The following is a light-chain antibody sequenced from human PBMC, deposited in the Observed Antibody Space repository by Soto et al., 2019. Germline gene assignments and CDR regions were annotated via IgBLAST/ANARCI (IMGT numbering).Light chain of an antibody. V-gene: IGLV2-11*01. J-gene: IGLJ1*01. CDR1: SGDVGGYKS. CDR2: DVS. CDR3: CSYVGSYSYV. Sequence: QSALTQPRSVSGSPVQSVTVSCIVTSGDVGGYKSVSWYQQYPGKAPKLMIYDVSERPSGVPNRFSGSKSGNTASLTISGLQAEDEADYYCCSYVGSYSYVFGTGTKVTVL.